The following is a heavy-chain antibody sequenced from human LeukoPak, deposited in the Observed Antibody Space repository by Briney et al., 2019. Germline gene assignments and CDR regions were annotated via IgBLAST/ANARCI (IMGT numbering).Heavy chain of an antibody. CDR2: ISTYNGDT. J-gene: IGHJ4*02. CDR3: ARDHNWVVDY. V-gene: IGHV1-18*01. D-gene: IGHD1-1*01. Sequence: ASVKVSCKASGYTFTSYGIRWVRQAPGQGLEWMGWISTYNGDTNYAQKLQGRVTMTTDTSTSTAYMELRSLRSDDTAVYYCARDHNWVVDYWGQGTLVPVSS. CDR1: GYTFTSYG.